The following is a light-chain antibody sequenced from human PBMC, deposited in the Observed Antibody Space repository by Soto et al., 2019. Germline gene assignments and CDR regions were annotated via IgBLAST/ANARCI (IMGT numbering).Light chain of an antibody. V-gene: IGKV1-27*01. CDR2: AAS. CDR1: QSISSY. J-gene: IGKJ1*01. CDR3: QKYNSAPRT. Sequence: DIQMTHSPSSLSASVGDRVTITCRASQSISSYLNWYQQKPGKVPKLLIYAASTLQSGVPSRFSGSGSGTDFTLTISSLQPEDVATYYCQKYNSAPRTFGQGTKVDIK.